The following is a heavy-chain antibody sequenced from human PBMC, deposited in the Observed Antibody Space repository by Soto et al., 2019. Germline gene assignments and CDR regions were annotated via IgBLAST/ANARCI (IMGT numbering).Heavy chain of an antibody. V-gene: IGHV1-46*01. CDR1: GYTLTRYY. CDR3: APGARIYDSSGYIDY. J-gene: IGHJ4*02. CDR2: INPSGGST. Sequence: ASLKRSCQASGYTLTRYYMHCGRQTTRQGLEWMGIINPSGGSTSYAQKFQGRVTMTRDTSTSTVYMELSSLRSEDTAVYYCAPGARIYDSSGYIDYWRQGTLVTVSS. D-gene: IGHD3-22*01.